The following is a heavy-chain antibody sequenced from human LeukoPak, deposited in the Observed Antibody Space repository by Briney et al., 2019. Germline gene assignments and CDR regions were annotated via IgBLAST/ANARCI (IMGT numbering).Heavy chain of an antibody. Sequence: KPSETLSLTCTVSGGSISSSSYYWGWIRQPPGKGLEWIGSIYYSGSTCYNPSLKSRVTISVDTSKNQFSLKLSSVTAADTAVYYCARHSRVTTDLDYWGQGTLVTVSS. CDR2: IYYSGST. D-gene: IGHD1-14*01. CDR3: ARHSRVTTDLDY. J-gene: IGHJ4*02. CDR1: GGSISSSSYY. V-gene: IGHV4-39*01.